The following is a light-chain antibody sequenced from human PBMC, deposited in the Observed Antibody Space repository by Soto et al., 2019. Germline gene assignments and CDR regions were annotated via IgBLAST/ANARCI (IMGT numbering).Light chain of an antibody. CDR2: NNS. V-gene: IGLV1-44*01. CDR1: RSNIGSQV. Sequence: QSVLTQPPSASGAPGQRFTISCSGSRSNIGSQVVQWFQHLPGTAPKLLIQNNSERPSGVPDRFSGSKSGTSASLAISGLQSEDEGDYYCATWDDSLDGPRFGGGTKLTV. CDR3: ATWDDSLDGPR. J-gene: IGLJ2*01.